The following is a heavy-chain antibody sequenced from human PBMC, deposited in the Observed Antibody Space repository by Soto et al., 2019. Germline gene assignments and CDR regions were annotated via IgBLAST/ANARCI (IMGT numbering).Heavy chain of an antibody. V-gene: IGHV3-23*01. J-gene: IGHJ4*02. CDR1: GFTFSSYA. CDR3: AKDFSGCSGGSCSESLYYFDY. Sequence: EVQLLESGGGLVQPGGSLRLSCAASGFTFSSYAMSWVRQAPGKGLEWVSAISGRGGSTYYADSVKGRFTISRDNSKNTLYLQMNSLRAEDTAVYYCAKDFSGCSGGSCSESLYYFDYWGQGTLVTVSS. D-gene: IGHD2-15*01. CDR2: ISGRGGST.